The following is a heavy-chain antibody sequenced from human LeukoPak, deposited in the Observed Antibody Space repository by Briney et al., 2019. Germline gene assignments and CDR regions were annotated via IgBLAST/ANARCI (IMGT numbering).Heavy chain of an antibody. CDR3: ARDKEPAFPLYYFDY. CDR2: INPSGGST. D-gene: IGHD1-14*01. Sequence: ASVKVSCKASGYPFTSYSMHWVRQAPGQGLEWMGIINPSGGSTSYAQKFQGRVTMTRDTSTSTVYMELSSLRSEDTAVYYCARDKEPAFPLYYFDYWGQGTLVTVSS. V-gene: IGHV1-46*01. J-gene: IGHJ4*02. CDR1: GYPFTSYS.